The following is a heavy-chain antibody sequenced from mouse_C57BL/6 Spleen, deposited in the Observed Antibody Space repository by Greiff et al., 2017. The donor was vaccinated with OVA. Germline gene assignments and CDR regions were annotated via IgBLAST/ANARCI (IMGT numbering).Heavy chain of an antibody. D-gene: IGHD3-1*01. Sequence: VKLVESGPELVKPGASVKISCKASGYAFSSSWMNWVKQRPGKGLEWIGRIYPGDGDTNYNGKFKGKATLTADKSSSTAYMQLSSLTSEDSAVYFCARAGLYYAMDYWGQGTSVTVSS. CDR3: ARAGLYYAMDY. V-gene: IGHV1-82*01. CDR2: IYPGDGDT. J-gene: IGHJ4*01. CDR1: GYAFSSSW.